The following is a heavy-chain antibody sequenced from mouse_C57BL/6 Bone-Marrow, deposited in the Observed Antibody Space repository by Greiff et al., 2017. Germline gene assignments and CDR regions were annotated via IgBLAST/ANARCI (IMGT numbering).Heavy chain of an antibody. V-gene: IGHV5-9-1*02. CDR3: TRGNYYGSSYGYFDV. CDR2: ISIGGDSI. CDR1: GFTFSRYA. D-gene: IGHD1-1*01. Sequence: EVKLVESGEGLVKPGGSLKLSCAASGFTFSRYAMSWVRQTPAKRLEWFAYISIGGDSIYFADTVKGRFTISRDNARNTLYLQMSSLKSEDTAMYYCTRGNYYGSSYGYFDVWGTGTTVTVSS. J-gene: IGHJ1*03.